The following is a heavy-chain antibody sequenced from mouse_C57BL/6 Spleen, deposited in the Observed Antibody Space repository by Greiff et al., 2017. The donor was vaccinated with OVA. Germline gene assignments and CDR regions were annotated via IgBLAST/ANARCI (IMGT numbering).Heavy chain of an antibody. CDR3: AREVDYYGSSLYWYFDV. D-gene: IGHD1-1*01. Sequence: QVQLKESGPGLVQPSQSLSITCTVSGFSLTSYGVHWVRQSPGKGLEWLGVIWSGGSTDYNAAFISRLSISKDNSKSQVFFKMNSLQADDTAIYYCAREVDYYGSSLYWYFDVWGTGTTVTVSS. J-gene: IGHJ1*03. CDR2: IWSGGST. CDR1: GFSLTSYG. V-gene: IGHV2-2*01.